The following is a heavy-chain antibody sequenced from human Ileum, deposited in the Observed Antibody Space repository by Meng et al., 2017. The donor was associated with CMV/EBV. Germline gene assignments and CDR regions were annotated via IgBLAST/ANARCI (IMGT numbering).Heavy chain of an antibody. CDR3: AREATTSGIYYYYGMDV. CDR1: SYTFTNYG. D-gene: IGHD1-7*01. J-gene: IGHJ6*02. Sequence: ASVKVSCKASSYTFTNYGISWVRQAPGQGREWMGWISTYNGNTNYAQKLQGRVTMTTDTSTSTAYMELRSLRSDDTAVYYCAREATTSGIYYYYGMDVWGQGTTVTVSS. V-gene: IGHV1-18*01. CDR2: ISTYNGNT.